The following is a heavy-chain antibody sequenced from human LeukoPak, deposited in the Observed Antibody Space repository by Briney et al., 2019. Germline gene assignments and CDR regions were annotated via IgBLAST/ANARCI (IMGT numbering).Heavy chain of an antibody. Sequence: GGSLRLSCAASGFTFSSYGMSWVRQAPGKGLEWVSAISGSGGSTYYADSVKGRFTISRDNAKNSLYLQMNSLRAEDTAVYYCARDGENRDFDYWGQGTLVTVSS. CDR1: GFTFSSYG. CDR2: ISGSGGST. D-gene: IGHD1-14*01. CDR3: ARDGENRDFDY. V-gene: IGHV3-23*01. J-gene: IGHJ4*02.